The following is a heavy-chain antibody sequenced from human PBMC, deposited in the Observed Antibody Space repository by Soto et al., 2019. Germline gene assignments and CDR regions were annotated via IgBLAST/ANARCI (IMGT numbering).Heavy chain of an antibody. CDR3: ARSEYSSSSFTSYFDY. D-gene: IGHD6-6*01. V-gene: IGHV1-69*13. CDR1: GGTFSSYA. Sequence: GASVNVSCKASGGTFSSYAISWVRQAPGQGLEWMGGIIPIFGTANYAQKFQGRVTITADESTSTAYMELSSLRSEDTAVYYCARSEYSSSSFTSYFDYWGQGTLVTVSS. CDR2: IIPIFGTA. J-gene: IGHJ4*02.